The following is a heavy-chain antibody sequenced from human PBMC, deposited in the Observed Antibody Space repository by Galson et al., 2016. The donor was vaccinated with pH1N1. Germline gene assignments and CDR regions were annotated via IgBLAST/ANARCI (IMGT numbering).Heavy chain of an antibody. CDR2: TYYRSKWYN. Sequence: CAISGDSVSSHSAAWNWIRQSPSRGLEWLGRTYYRSKWYNDYAVSVKSRITINPDTSKNQFSLLLNSVTPEDTAVYYCARDGIAAAGIRRDQYYFDYWGLGTLVTVSS. D-gene: IGHD6-13*01. CDR1: GDSVSSHSAA. CDR3: ARDGIAAAGIRRDQYYFDY. V-gene: IGHV6-1*01. J-gene: IGHJ4*02.